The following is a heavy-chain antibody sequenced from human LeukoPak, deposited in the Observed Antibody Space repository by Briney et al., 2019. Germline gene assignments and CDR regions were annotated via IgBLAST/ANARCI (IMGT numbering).Heavy chain of an antibody. CDR3: ARFAVHRRLAVVGQFGLDY. D-gene: IGHD6-19*01. Sequence: ASVKVPCKASGYIFTSYNMNWVRQAPGQGLEWMGIINPSGGTTNYPQKFQGRVTMTRDTSTSTVYMELSSLRSEDTAVYYCARFAVHRRLAVVGQFGLDYWGQGTLVTVSS. CDR2: INPSGGTT. CDR1: GYIFTSYN. J-gene: IGHJ4*02. V-gene: IGHV1-46*01.